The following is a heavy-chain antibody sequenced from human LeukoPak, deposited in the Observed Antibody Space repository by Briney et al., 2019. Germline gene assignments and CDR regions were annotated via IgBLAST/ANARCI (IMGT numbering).Heavy chain of an antibody. V-gene: IGHV3-33*08. CDR1: GFTFSSYG. CDR2: IWYDGSNK. CDR3: ARDPKIYYYDSSGCYGYAFDI. J-gene: IGHJ3*02. Sequence: GGSLRLSCAASGFTFSSYGMHWVRQAPGKGLEWVAVIWYDGSNKYYADSVKGRFTISRDNSKNTLYLQMNSLRAEDTAVYYCARDPKIYYYDSSGCYGYAFDIWGRGTMFTVSS. D-gene: IGHD3-22*01.